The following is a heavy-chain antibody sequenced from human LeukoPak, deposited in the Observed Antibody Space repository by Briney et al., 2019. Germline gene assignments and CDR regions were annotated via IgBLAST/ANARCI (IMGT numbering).Heavy chain of an antibody. V-gene: IGHV4-38-2*01. J-gene: IGHJ4*02. Sequence: PSETLSLTCAVPGYSISSGYYWGWIRQPPGKGLEWIGSIYHSGSTYYNPSLKSRVTVSVDTSKNQFSLKLSSVTAADTAVYYCARGRSTSPGDYWGQGTLVTVSS. CDR3: ARGRSTSPGDY. CDR2: IYHSGST. CDR1: GYSISSGYY. D-gene: IGHD2-2*01.